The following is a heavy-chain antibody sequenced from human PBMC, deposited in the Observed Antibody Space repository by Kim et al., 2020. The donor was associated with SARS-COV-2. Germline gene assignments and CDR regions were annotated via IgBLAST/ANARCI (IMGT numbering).Heavy chain of an antibody. CDR2: IYYSGST. CDR3: ARILYYYYYMDV. Sequence: SETLSLTCTVSGGSISSSSYYWGWIRQPPGKGLEWIGSIYYSGSTYYNPSLKSRVTISVDTSKNQFSLKLSSVTAADTAVYYCARILYYYYYMDVWGKGTKVTV. V-gene: IGHV4-39*01. CDR1: GGSISSSSYY. J-gene: IGHJ6*03.